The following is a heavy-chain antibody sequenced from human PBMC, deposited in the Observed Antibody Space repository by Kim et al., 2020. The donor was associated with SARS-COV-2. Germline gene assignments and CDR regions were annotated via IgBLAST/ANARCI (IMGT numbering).Heavy chain of an antibody. J-gene: IGHJ4*02. CDR2: IIGSGTTM. V-gene: IGHV3-48*03. CDR1: GFTFSSYE. Sequence: GGSLRLSCTASGFTFSSYEMNWVRQAPGKGLEWVSYIIGSGTTMYYADSVRGRFTISRDNDKNSLFLQMNSLRAEDTAVYYCARGPNYSPFDYWGQGTLV. CDR3: ARGPNYSPFDY. D-gene: IGHD4-4*01.